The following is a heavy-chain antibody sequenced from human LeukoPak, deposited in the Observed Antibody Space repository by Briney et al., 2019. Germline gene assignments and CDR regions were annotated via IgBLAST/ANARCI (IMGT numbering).Heavy chain of an antibody. CDR1: GGSISSGSYY. Sequence: PSETLSLTCTVSGGSISSGSYYWSWIRQPAGKGLEWIGRIYTSGSTNYNPSLKGRVTISVDTSKNQFSLKLSSVTAADTAVYYCARGATRNYFDYWGQGTLVTVSS. D-gene: IGHD1-14*01. V-gene: IGHV4-61*02. J-gene: IGHJ4*02. CDR2: IYTSGST. CDR3: ARGATRNYFDY.